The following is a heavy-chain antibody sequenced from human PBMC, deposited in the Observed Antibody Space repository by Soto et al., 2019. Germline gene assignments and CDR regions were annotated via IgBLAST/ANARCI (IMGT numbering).Heavy chain of an antibody. Sequence: PSLTCTVSGGSISSGDFYWSWIRQPPGEGLEWIGYFYYTASTYYNPSLKSRVTISVDTSKNQFSLKLSSVTAADTAVYYCARGAAPFDYWGQGALVTVSS. CDR2: FYYTAST. V-gene: IGHV4-30-4*01. J-gene: IGHJ4*02. CDR3: ARGAAPFDY. CDR1: GGSISSGDFY. D-gene: IGHD2-15*01.